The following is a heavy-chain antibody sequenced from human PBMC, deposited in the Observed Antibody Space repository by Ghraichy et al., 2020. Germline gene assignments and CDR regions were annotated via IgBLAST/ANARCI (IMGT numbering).Heavy chain of an antibody. Sequence: SQTLSLTCTVSGGSISSYYWSWIRQPPGKGLEWIGYIYYSGSTNYNPSLKSRVTISVDTSKNQFSLKLSSVTAADTAVYYCARSGYSYGYSDYYYGMDVWGQGTTVTVSS. D-gene: IGHD5-18*01. V-gene: IGHV4-59*01. CDR3: ARSGYSYGYSDYYYGMDV. CDR1: GGSISSYY. CDR2: IYYSGST. J-gene: IGHJ6*02.